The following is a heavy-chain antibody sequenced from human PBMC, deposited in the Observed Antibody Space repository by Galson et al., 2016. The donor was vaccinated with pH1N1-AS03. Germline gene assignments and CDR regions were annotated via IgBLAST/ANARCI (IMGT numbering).Heavy chain of an antibody. CDR1: GSAFSDYH. D-gene: IGHD3-10*01. J-gene: IGHJ6*02. Sequence: SLRLSCAASGSAFSDYHMHWVRQSPGKGLEWVSLIWSDGSKKYYTDSVKGRFTISRDNSKNTVSLQMNSLRADDTSIYFCARRGREVTMVRGVIHHYYHGMDVWGQGTTVTVSS. V-gene: IGHV3-33*01. CDR3: ARRGREVTMVRGVIHHYYHGMDV. CDR2: IWSDGSKK.